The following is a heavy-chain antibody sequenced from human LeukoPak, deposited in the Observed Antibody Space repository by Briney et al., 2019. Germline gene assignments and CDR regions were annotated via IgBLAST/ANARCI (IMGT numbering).Heavy chain of an antibody. CDR1: GGSISSSSYY. Sequence: PSETLSLTCTVPGGSISSSSYYWGWIRQPPGKGLECIGNIYYSGSTYYNPSLKGRVTISVDTSKNQFSLKLSSVTAADTAVYYCAREYDSSGHYYRAPFDYWGQGTLVTVSS. CDR2: IYYSGST. J-gene: IGHJ4*02. D-gene: IGHD3-22*01. CDR3: AREYDSSGHYYRAPFDY. V-gene: IGHV4-39*02.